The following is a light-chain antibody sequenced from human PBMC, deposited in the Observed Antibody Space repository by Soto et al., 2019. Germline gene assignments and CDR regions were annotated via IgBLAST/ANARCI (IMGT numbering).Light chain of an antibody. CDR1: RGITSF. CDR2: TAS. Sequence: DIQLTQSPSFLSASVGDRVSITCRASRGITSFLAWYQQIPGKAPKLLIYTASTLQSGVPPRFSGSGSGTEFTLTISSLQPEDFGTYYCQQLNSYPLTFGGGTRVAIK. J-gene: IGKJ4*01. V-gene: IGKV1-9*01. CDR3: QQLNSYPLT.